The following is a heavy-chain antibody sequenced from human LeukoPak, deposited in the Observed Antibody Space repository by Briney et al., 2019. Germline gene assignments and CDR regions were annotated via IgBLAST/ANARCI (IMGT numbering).Heavy chain of an antibody. CDR2: IYYSGST. D-gene: IGHD5-18*01. CDR3: ASRYSYGYWFDP. Sequence: SETLSLTCTVSGGSISSGGYYWSWIRQHPGKGLEWIEYIYYSGSTYYNPSLKSRVTISVDTSKNQFSLKLSSVTAADTAVYYCASRYSYGYWFDPWGQGTLVTVSS. V-gene: IGHV4-31*03. J-gene: IGHJ5*02. CDR1: GGSISSGGYY.